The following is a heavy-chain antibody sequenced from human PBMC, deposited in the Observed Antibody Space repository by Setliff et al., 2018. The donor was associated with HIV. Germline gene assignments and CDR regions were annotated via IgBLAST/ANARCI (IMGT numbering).Heavy chain of an antibody. CDR3: ARGVPYYNFWSGYYADDAFDI. J-gene: IGHJ3*02. D-gene: IGHD3-3*01. Sequence: SETLSLTCTVSGGSISSYYWSWIRQPPGKGLEWIGYIYYSGSSKNTPSLKSRVTISVDTPKNEFSLKLSSMTAADTAVYYCARGVPYYNFWSGYYADDAFDIWGQGTMVTVPS. V-gene: IGHV4-59*01. CDR1: GGSISSYY. CDR2: IYYSGSS.